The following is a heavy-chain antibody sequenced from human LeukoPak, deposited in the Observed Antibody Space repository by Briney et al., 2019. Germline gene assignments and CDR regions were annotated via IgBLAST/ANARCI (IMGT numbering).Heavy chain of an antibody. J-gene: IGHJ4*02. CDR1: GYTFTSYD. D-gene: IGHD6-19*01. Sequence: VASVTVSCTASGYTFTSYDINWVRQATGQGLEWMGWMNPNSGNTGYAQKFQGRVTMTRNTSISTAYMELSSLRSEDTAVYYCARGLIAVAGTIADDYWGQGTLVTVSS. V-gene: IGHV1-8*01. CDR2: MNPNSGNT. CDR3: ARGLIAVAGTIADDY.